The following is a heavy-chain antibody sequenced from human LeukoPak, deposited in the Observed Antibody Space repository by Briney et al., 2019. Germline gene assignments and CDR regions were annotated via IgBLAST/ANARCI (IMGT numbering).Heavy chain of an antibody. J-gene: IGHJ3*02. CDR1: GYTFTGYY. Sequence: ASVKVSCKASGYTFTGYYMHWVRQAPGQGLEWMGWISAYNGNTNYAQKLQGRVTMTTDTSTSTAYMELRSLRSDDTAVYYCARDHVAPSGWYRDAFDIWGQGTMVTVSS. D-gene: IGHD6-19*01. CDR2: ISAYNGNT. CDR3: ARDHVAPSGWYRDAFDI. V-gene: IGHV1-18*04.